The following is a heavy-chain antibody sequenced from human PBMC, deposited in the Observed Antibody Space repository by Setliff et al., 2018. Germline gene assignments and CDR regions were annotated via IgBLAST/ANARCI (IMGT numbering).Heavy chain of an antibody. CDR1: GSTFSSYW. Sequence: PGGSLRLSCAASGSTFSSYWMHWVRQDPGKGLVWVSRVNDDGSSAMYADSVKGRFTMSRDNAKNTLYLQMNSLRAEDTAVYYCAADFPGGAFPFDYLGQGTMVTVSS. D-gene: IGHD2-8*02. V-gene: IGHV3-74*03. CDR3: AADFPGGAFPFDY. J-gene: IGHJ4*02. CDR2: VNDDGSSA.